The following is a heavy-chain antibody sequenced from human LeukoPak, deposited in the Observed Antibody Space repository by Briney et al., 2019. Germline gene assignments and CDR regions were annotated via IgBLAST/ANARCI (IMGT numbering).Heavy chain of an antibody. J-gene: IGHJ4*02. Sequence: GGSLRLSCAASGFTFSNYGMNWVRQAPGRGLECLSYISSTGSTTYNADSVKGRFTISRDNAKDSLYLQMNSLRAEDTAVYYCARMGTGGRPFDYWGQGTLVTVSS. V-gene: IGHV3-48*03. CDR1: GFTFSNYG. D-gene: IGHD2-8*02. CDR2: ISSTGSTT. CDR3: ARMGTGGRPFDY.